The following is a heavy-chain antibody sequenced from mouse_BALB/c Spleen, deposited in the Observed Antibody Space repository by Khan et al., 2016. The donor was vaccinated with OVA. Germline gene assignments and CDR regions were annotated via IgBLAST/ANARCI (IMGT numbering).Heavy chain of an antibody. CDR1: GYTFTSYW. V-gene: IGHV1-7*01. J-gene: IGHJ2*01. CDR2: INPTSGYT. CDR3: ARDRIDY. Sequence: VQLQESGAELAKPGASVKMSCTASGYTFTSYWMHWIKQRPGQGLEWIGYINPTSGYTDYNQKFKDKATLTADKSSSTAYMQLSSLTSDDSAVYYCARDRIDYWGQGTAVTVSS.